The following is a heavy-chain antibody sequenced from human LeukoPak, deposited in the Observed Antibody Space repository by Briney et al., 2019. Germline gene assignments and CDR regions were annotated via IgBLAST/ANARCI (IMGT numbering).Heavy chain of an antibody. J-gene: IGHJ4*02. V-gene: IGHV3-21*01. Sequence: GSLRLSCAASGFIFSSYTMNWVRQAPGKGLEWVSFISSSSSHIYYADSVRGRFTISRDNAKNSLDLQMNSLRAEDTAVYYCAREEAGTVDYWGQGTLVTVSS. CDR1: GFIFSSYT. CDR3: AREEAGTVDY. CDR2: ISSSSSHI. D-gene: IGHD6-19*01.